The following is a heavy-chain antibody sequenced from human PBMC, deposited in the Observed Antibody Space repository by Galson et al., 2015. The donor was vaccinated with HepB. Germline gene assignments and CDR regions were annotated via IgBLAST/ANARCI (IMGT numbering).Heavy chain of an antibody. CDR3: ARSAAAGHVLGFDP. V-gene: IGHV4-59*08. J-gene: IGHJ5*02. Sequence: SETLSLTCTVSGGSISSYYWSWIRQPPGKGLEWIGYIYYSGSTNYNPSLKSRVTISVDTSKNQFSLKLSSVTAADTAVYYCARSAAAGHVLGFDPWGQGTLVTVSS. CDR1: GGSISSYY. CDR2: IYYSGST. D-gene: IGHD6-13*01.